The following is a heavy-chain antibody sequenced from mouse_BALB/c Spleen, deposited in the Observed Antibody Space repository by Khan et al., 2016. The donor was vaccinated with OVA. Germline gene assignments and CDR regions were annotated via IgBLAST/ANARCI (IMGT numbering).Heavy chain of an antibody. D-gene: IGHD2-4*01. CDR1: GYTFTDYN. V-gene: IGHV1S29*02. Sequence: VQLQQPGPELVKPGASVKISCKASGYTFTDYNIHWVKQSHGKSLEWIGYIYPYNGGTGYSQKFKSKATVTVANSSSTAYMELRSLTSEDSGVYYCSRSSGPGDDYYSDYWGQGTTLTVSS. CDR2: IYPYNGGT. CDR3: SRSSGPGDDYYSDY. J-gene: IGHJ2*01.